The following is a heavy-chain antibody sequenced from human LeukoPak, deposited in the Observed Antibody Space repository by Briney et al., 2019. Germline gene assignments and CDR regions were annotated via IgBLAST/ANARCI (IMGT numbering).Heavy chain of an antibody. CDR3: AKEFRTGGDDAFDI. V-gene: IGHV3-30*18. CDR2: IANDRRNR. J-gene: IGHJ3*02. D-gene: IGHD1-1*01. CDR1: GFTFNSYG. Sequence: PGGSLRLSCAPSGFTFNSYGMHWVRQAPGKGLEWVAVIANDRRNRSYVDSVKGRFTISRDNSKNTLYLQMNSLRAEDTAVYYCAKEFRTGGDDAFDIWGQGTMVTVSS.